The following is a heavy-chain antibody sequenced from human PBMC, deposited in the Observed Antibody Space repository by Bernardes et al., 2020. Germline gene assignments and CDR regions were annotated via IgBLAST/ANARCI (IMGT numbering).Heavy chain of an antibody. CDR3: AGEKGWELPQPDAFDI. V-gene: IGHV3-33*01. Sequence: VGSLRLSCAASGFTFSSYGMHWVRQAPGKGLEWVAVIWYDGSNKYYADSVKGRFTISRDNSKNTLYLQMNSLRAEDTAVYYCAGEKGWELPQPDAFDIWGQGTMVTVSS. CDR1: GFTFSSYG. D-gene: IGHD1-26*01. CDR2: IWYDGSNK. J-gene: IGHJ3*02.